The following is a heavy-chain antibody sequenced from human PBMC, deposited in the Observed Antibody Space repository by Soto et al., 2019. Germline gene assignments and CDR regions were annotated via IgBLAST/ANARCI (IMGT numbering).Heavy chain of an antibody. D-gene: IGHD3-22*01. V-gene: IGHV3-30*18. J-gene: IGHJ1*01. CDR2: ISYDGSNK. Sequence: HPGGSLRLSCAASGFTFSSYGMHWVRQAPGKGLEWVAVISYDGSNKYYADSVKGRFTISRDNSKNTLYLQMNSLRAEDTAVYYCAKVLEETMYYYHSSEDSNFQHWGQGTLVTVSS. CDR3: AKVLEETMYYYHSSEDSNFQH. CDR1: GFTFSSYG.